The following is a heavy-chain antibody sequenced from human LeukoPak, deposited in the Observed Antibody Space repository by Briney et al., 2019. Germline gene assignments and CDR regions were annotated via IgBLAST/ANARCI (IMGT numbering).Heavy chain of an antibody. D-gene: IGHD3-22*01. Sequence: GGSLRLSCAASGFTFSSYSTNWVRQAPGKGLEWVSYITSSSSTIYYADSVKGRFTISRDNAKNSLYLQMNSLRDEDTAVYYCARGARYYDSSWGQGTLVTVSS. CDR3: ARGARYYDSS. CDR1: GFTFSSYS. J-gene: IGHJ4*02. CDR2: ITSSSSTI. V-gene: IGHV3-48*02.